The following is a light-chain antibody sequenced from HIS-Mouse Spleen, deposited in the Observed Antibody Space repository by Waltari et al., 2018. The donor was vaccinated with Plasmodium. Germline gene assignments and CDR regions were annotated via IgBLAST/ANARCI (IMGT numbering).Light chain of an antibody. CDR3: QQYYSTPWT. CDR1: QSVLYSSNNKNY. V-gene: IGKV4-1*01. Sequence: DIVMTQSPDSLAVSLGERATSNCKSRQSVLYSSNNKNYLALYQQKPGHPPKLLIYWATTRESGVPDRFSGSGSGTDFTLTISSLQAEDVAVYYCQQYYSTPWTFGQGTKVEIK. CDR2: WAT. J-gene: IGKJ1*01.